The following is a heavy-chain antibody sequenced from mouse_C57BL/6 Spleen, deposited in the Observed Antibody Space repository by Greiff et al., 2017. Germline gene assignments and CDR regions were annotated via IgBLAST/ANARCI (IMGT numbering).Heavy chain of an antibody. CDR2: IYPGSGST. Sequence: QVQLQQPGAELVKPGASVKMSCKASGYTFTSYWITWVKQKPGQGLEWIGDIYPGSGSTNYNEKFKSKATLTVDTSSSTAYMQLSSLTSEDSAVYYCARIDYYGSSYDYWGQGTTLTVSS. D-gene: IGHD1-1*01. J-gene: IGHJ2*01. CDR1: GYTFTSYW. V-gene: IGHV1-55*01. CDR3: ARIDYYGSSYDY.